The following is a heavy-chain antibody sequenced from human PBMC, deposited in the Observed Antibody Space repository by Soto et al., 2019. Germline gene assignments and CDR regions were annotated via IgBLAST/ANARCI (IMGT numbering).Heavy chain of an antibody. Sequence: ASVKVSCKGSGYTFTSYYLNWVRQAPGQGLEWMGVINPHGGSTKYAQKFQGRVTMTRDTSRSTVYMELRSLRSDDTAIYYCARSSGGNFGIIIEGSNWFDPWGQGTLVTVSS. D-gene: IGHD3-3*01. CDR3: ARSSGGNFGIIIEGSNWFDP. CDR2: INPHGGST. J-gene: IGHJ5*02. V-gene: IGHV1-46*01. CDR1: GYTFTSYY.